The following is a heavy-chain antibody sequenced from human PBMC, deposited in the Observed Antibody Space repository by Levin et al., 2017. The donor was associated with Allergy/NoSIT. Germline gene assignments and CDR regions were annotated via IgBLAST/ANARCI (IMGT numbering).Heavy chain of an antibody. J-gene: IGHJ4*02. V-gene: IGHV3-33*01. CDR3: ARDLRKGSYFDY. Sequence: HGFVKAQGKGLEWVALILFDGSNKYYADSVKGRFTISRDNSENTLYLQMNSLRAEDAAVYYCARDLRKGSYFDYWGQGTLVTFSS. CDR2: ILFDGSNK.